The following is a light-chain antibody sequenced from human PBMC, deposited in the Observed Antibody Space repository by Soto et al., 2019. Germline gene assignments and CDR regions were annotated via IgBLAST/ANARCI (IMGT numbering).Light chain of an antibody. Sequence: EIVMTQSPATLSVSPGERATLSCRANKSVSRNLAWYQQKPGQAPSRLIYGASTRATGIPARFSGSGSGTEFTLTISSLQSEDFAVYYCQQYNNWPRTFGQGTKV. J-gene: IGKJ1*01. CDR3: QQYNNWPRT. V-gene: IGKV3-15*01. CDR2: GAS. CDR1: KSVSRN.